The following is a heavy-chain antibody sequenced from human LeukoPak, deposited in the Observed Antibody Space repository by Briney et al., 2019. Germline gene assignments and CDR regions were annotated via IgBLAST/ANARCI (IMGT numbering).Heavy chain of an antibody. Sequence: GGSLRLSCAASGFTFSSSAMNWVRQAPGKGLEWVSTISRSGDRTYYADSVKGRFTISRDSSKNTLFLQMNSLRAEDTAVYYCAKGYYGSGSYGWFDYWGQGTLVTVSS. CDR2: ISRSGDRT. CDR1: GFTFSSSA. D-gene: IGHD3-10*01. V-gene: IGHV3-23*01. CDR3: AKGYYGSGSYGWFDY. J-gene: IGHJ4*02.